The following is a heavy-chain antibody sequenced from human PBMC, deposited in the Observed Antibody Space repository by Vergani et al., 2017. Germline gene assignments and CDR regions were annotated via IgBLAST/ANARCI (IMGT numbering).Heavy chain of an antibody. V-gene: IGHV4-61*02. CDR2: IYISGST. Sequence: QVQLQESGPGVLKPSQTLSLTCTVSGGSISSGTYYWNWIRQPAGKGLEWIGRIYISGSTNYNPSLKSRVTMSVDTSKNQFSLRLSSVTAADTAVYYCASRILGSTFFDYWGPGTLVTVSS. J-gene: IGHJ4*02. D-gene: IGHD2/OR15-2a*01. CDR3: ASRILGSTFFDY. CDR1: GGSISSGTYY.